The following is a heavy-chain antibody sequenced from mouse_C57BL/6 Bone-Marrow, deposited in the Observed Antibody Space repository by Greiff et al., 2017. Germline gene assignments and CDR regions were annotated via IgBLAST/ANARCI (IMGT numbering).Heavy chain of an antibody. D-gene: IGHD1-1*01. Sequence: QVQLQQSGAELARPGASVKLSCKASGYTFTSYSMHWVKQRPGQGLEWIGYINPSSGYPKYNQKFKDKATLTVNKSSSTAYMQLSSLTYEDSAVYYGARFTTVVARGFAYWGQGTLVTVSA. CDR1: GYTFTSYS. J-gene: IGHJ3*01. V-gene: IGHV1-4*01. CDR2: INPSSGYP. CDR3: ARFTTVVARGFAY.